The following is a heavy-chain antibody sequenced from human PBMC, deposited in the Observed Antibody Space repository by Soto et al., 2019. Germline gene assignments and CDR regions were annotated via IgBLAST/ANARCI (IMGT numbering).Heavy chain of an antibody. J-gene: IGHJ3*02. Sequence: GGSLRLSCASSGFTFISYAMSGVRKAPGKGLEWVSAISGSGGSTYYADSVKGRFTISRDNSKNTLYLQMNSLRAEDTAVYYCATVTRVDSSGYYGSGDAFDIWGQGTMVTVSS. CDR3: ATVTRVDSSGYYGSGDAFDI. D-gene: IGHD3-22*01. CDR2: ISGSGGST. V-gene: IGHV3-23*01. CDR1: GFTFISYA.